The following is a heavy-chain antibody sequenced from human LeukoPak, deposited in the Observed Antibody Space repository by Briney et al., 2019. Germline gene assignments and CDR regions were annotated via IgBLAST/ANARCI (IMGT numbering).Heavy chain of an antibody. Sequence: KPSETLSLTCTVSGGSISSSSYYWGWIRQPPGKGLEWIASIYYSGSTNYNPSLKSRVTISVDTSKNQFSLKLSSVTAADTAVYYCARGRSSIVVVPAAIRPFDYWGQGTLVTVSS. CDR2: IYYSGST. CDR3: ARGRSSIVVVPAAIRPFDY. J-gene: IGHJ4*02. V-gene: IGHV4-39*07. D-gene: IGHD2-2*02. CDR1: GGSISSSSYY.